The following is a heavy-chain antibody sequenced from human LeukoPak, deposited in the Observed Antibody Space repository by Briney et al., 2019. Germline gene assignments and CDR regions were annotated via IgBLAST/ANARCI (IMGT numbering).Heavy chain of an antibody. V-gene: IGHV3-7*01. D-gene: IGHD3-3*01. CDR1: GFTFTRYW. CDR3: ARVSRSGYYGEY. Sequence: GGSLRLSCAASGFTFTRYWMAWVRQAPGKGLEWVANIKQDGSEQYHVDSVRGRFTMSRDNTRNIVFLQMDSLRVEDTAVYYCARVSRSGYYGEYWGQGTTVTVSS. CDR2: IKQDGSEQ. J-gene: IGHJ4*02.